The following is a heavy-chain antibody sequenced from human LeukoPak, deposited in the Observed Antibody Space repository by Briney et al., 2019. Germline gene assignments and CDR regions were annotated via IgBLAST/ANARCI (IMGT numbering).Heavy chain of an antibody. D-gene: IGHD1-14*01. CDR3: AKATGYLL. CDR2: ISNSDYST. J-gene: IGHJ4*02. Sequence: GGSLRLSCAASGFTISSYAMSWVRQAPGKGLEWVSTISNSDYSTYYADSVKGRFTISRANSENTLYLQTNNLRAEDTAVYYCAKATGYLLWGQGTLVTVSS. CDR1: GFTISSYA. V-gene: IGHV3-23*01.